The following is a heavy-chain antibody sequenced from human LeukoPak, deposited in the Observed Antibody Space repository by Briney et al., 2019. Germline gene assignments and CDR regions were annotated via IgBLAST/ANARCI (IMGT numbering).Heavy chain of an antibody. Sequence: SETLSLTCTVSGGSISSYYWSWIRQPPGKGLEWIGYIYYSGSTNYNPSLKSRVTISVDTSKNQFSLKLSSVTAADTAVYYCARVVGDYSDRYYYYYYYMDVWGKGTTVTVSS. J-gene: IGHJ6*03. CDR2: IYYSGST. D-gene: IGHD4-17*01. CDR1: GGSISSYY. CDR3: ARVVGDYSDRYYYYYYYMDV. V-gene: IGHV4-59*01.